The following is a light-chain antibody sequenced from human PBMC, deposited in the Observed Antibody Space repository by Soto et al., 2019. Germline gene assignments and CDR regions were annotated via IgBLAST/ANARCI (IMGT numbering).Light chain of an antibody. V-gene: IGLV2-23*01. CDR1: RKVVGSYNL. Sequence: QSVLTQPASVSGSPGQSITISCTGTRKVVGSYNLVSWYQQHPGKAPKLMIYEGSKRPSGVFNRFSGSKSGNTASLIISGFQAEDEADYYCCSYAGSSTYVFGTGTKVTVL. CDR3: CSYAGSSTYV. J-gene: IGLJ1*01. CDR2: EGS.